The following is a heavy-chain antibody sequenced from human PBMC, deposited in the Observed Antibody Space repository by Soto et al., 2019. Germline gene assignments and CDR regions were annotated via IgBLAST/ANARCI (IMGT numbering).Heavy chain of an antibody. J-gene: IGHJ4*02. V-gene: IGHV4-30-4*01. Sequence: PSETLSLTCTVSGGSISSGDYYWSWIRQPPGKGLEWIGYIYYSGSTYYNPSLKSRVTISVDTSKNQFSLKLSSVTAADTAVYYCARADYDILTGPLTLYWGQGTMV. CDR3: ARADYDILTGPLTLY. CDR2: IYYSGST. CDR1: GGSISSGDYY. D-gene: IGHD3-9*01.